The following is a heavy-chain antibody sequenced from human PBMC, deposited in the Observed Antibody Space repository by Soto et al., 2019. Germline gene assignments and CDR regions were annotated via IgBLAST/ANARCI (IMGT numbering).Heavy chain of an antibody. Sequence: PGGSLRLSCAASGFTFSSYEMSWVRQAPGKGLEWVSYISSSGSTIYYADSVKGRFTISRDNAKNSLYLQMNSLRAEDTAVYYCARDRAGITARRGMDVWGQGTTVTVSS. J-gene: IGHJ6*02. V-gene: IGHV3-48*03. D-gene: IGHD3-10*01. CDR3: ARDRAGITARRGMDV. CDR1: GFTFSSYE. CDR2: ISSSGSTI.